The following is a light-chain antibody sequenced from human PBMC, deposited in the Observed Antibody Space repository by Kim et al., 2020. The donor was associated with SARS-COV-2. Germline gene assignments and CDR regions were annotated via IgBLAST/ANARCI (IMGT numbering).Light chain of an antibody. CDR2: SDN. Sequence: GQRVTISCSGSSFNIGSNTVTWYQKLPGTAPKLLIYSDNKRPSGVHDRFSGSKSGTSASLAISGLQSEDDADYYCAGWDDTLNGVVFGGGTQLTVL. J-gene: IGLJ2*01. CDR1: SFNIGSNT. CDR3: AGWDDTLNGVV. V-gene: IGLV1-44*01.